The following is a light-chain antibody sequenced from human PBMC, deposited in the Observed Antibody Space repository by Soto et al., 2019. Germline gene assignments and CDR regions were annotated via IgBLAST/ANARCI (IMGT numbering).Light chain of an antibody. CDR1: QGISSY. CDR2: AAS. CDR3: QQLHDYPIT. J-gene: IGKJ5*01. Sequence: ILLTQSPSSLSASVGGRVTITCRASQGISSYLACYQQKPGKAPKLLIYAASSLQSGVPSRFSGSGSGTDFTPTISSLQPEDFATYYCQQLHDYPITFGQGTRLEIK. V-gene: IGKV1-9*01.